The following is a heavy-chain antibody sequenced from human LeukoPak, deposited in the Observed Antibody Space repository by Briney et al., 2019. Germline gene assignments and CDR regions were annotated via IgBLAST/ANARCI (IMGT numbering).Heavy chain of an antibody. J-gene: IGHJ4*02. V-gene: IGHV3-9*01. Sequence: GRSLRLSCAASGFTFDDYAMHWVRQAPGKGLEWVSGISWNSGSIGYADSVKGRFTISRDNAKNSLYLQMNSLRAEDTASYYCAKAISSGYYEALDYWGQGTLVTVSS. CDR2: ISWNSGSI. CDR1: GFTFDDYA. CDR3: AKAISSGYYEALDY. D-gene: IGHD3-22*01.